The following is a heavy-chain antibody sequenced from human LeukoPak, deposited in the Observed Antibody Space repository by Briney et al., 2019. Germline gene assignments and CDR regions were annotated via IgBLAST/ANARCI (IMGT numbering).Heavy chain of an antibody. CDR1: GFTFSGSA. V-gene: IGHV3-33*08. CDR3: ARHVGSSDYLPYFDY. Sequence: GGSLKLSCAASGFTFSGSAIHWVRQSSGKGLEWVAVIWYDGSNKYYADSVKGRFTISRDNSKNTLYLQMNSLRAEDTAVYYCARHVGSSDYLPYFDYWGQGTLVTVSS. D-gene: IGHD6-13*01. CDR2: IWYDGSNK. J-gene: IGHJ4*02.